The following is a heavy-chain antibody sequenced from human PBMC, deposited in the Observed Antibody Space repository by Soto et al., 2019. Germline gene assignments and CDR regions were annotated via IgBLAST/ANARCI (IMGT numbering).Heavy chain of an antibody. CDR2: IYYSGST. Sequence: SETLSLTCTVSGGSVSSGSYYWSWIRQPPGKGLEWIGYIYYSGSTNYNPSLKSRVTISVDTSKNQFSLKLSSVTAADTAVYYCARAGTAAAGLDYWGQGTLVTVSS. J-gene: IGHJ4*02. CDR3: ARAGTAAAGLDY. CDR1: GGSVSSGSYY. D-gene: IGHD6-13*01. V-gene: IGHV4-61*01.